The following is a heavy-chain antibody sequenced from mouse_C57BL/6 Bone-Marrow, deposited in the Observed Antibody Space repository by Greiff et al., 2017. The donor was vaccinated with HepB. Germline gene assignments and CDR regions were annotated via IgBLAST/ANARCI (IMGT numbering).Heavy chain of an antibody. CDR3: ARREGDGYCCFDY. D-gene: IGHD2-3*01. V-gene: IGHV1-69*01. Sequence: QVQLQQPGAELVMPGASVKLSCKASGYTFTSYWMHWVKQRPGQGLEWIGEIDPSDSYTNYNQKFKGKSTLTVDKSSSTAYMQLSSLTSEDSAVYYCARREGDGYCCFDYWGQGTTLTVSS. J-gene: IGHJ2*01. CDR2: IDPSDSYT. CDR1: GYTFTSYW.